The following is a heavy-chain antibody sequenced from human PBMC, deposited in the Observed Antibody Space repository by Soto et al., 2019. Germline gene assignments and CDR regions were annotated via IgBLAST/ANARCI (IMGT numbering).Heavy chain of an antibody. D-gene: IGHD2-2*02. V-gene: IGHV3-11*01. CDR3: VREGRSSTSCNTGCAFDI. Sequence: GALRLSCAASGFTSWDYDMSWIRQAPGKGLEWVSYISRSGNTMYYGDYVKGRFTISRDNAENSVFLQMISLRAEDTAVYYCVREGRSSTSCNTGCAFDIWGQGTMVTVSS. CDR1: GFTSWDYD. CDR2: ISRSGNTM. J-gene: IGHJ3*02.